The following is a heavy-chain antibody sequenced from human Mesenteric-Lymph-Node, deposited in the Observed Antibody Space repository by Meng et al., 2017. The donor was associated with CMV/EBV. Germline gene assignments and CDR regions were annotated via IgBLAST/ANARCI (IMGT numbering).Heavy chain of an antibody. CDR2: INPKSGGT. CDR1: GYSFSDSY. CDR3: AREVTS. J-gene: IGHJ4*02. Sequence: ASVKVSCKASGYSFSDSYMHWVRQTPGHGFEWMGWINPKSGGTEYAQKFQGRVTMTRDTSISTVYMEVSRLGYDDTALYYRAREVTSWGQGTLVTVSS. V-gene: IGHV1-2*02.